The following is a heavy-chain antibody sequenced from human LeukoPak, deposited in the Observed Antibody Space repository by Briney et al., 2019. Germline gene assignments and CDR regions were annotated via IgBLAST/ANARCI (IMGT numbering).Heavy chain of an antibody. V-gene: IGHV3-7*01. CDR3: ARVLDSSTRRYQSLKY. CDR2: IKQDESEK. D-gene: IGHD2-2*01. Sequence: PGGSLRLSCAASGFTFSSYWMNWVRRAPGKGLEWVANIKQDESEKYYVDSVKGRFTISRDNVKNSLYLQMNNLRAEDTAVYYCARVLDSSTRRYQSLKYWGQGTLVTVSS. CDR1: GFTFSSYW. J-gene: IGHJ4*02.